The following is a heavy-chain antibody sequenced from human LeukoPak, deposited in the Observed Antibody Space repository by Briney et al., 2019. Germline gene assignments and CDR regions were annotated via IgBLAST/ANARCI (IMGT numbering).Heavy chain of an antibody. V-gene: IGHV1-69*05. Sequence: SVKVSCKASGYTFTGYYMHWVRQAPGQGLEWMGRIIPIFGTANYAQKFQGRVTITTDESTSTAYMELSSLRSEDTAVYYCARDVKPLAYYDSSGYYVWGQGTLVTVSS. CDR2: IIPIFGTA. CDR3: ARDVKPLAYYDSSGYYV. CDR1: GYTFTGYY. D-gene: IGHD3-22*01. J-gene: IGHJ4*02.